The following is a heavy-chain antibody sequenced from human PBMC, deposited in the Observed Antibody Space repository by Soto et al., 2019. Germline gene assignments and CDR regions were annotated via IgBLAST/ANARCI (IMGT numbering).Heavy chain of an antibody. J-gene: IGHJ4*02. CDR2: IIPILGIA. Sequence: SVKVSCKASGGTFSSYTISWVRQAPGQGLEWMGRIIPILGIANYAQKFQGRVTITADKSTSTAYMELSSLRSEDTAVYYCARGGREYYYDSSGYYLPYWGQGTLVTVSS. D-gene: IGHD3-22*01. CDR1: GGTFSSYT. CDR3: ARGGREYYYDSSGYYLPY. V-gene: IGHV1-69*02.